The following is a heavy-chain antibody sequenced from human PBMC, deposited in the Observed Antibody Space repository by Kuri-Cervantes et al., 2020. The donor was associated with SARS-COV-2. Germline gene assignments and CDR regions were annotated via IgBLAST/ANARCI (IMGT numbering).Heavy chain of an antibody. J-gene: IGHJ6*03. D-gene: IGHD1-7*01. Sequence: GGSLRLSCAADGFSFSSYSMNWVRPAPGKGLEWVSYISSSSSTIYYADSVKGRFTISRDNAKNSLYLQMNSLRAEDTAVYYCASLRPNYNWNYEEGPRYYYYMDVWGKGTTVTVSS. CDR2: ISSSSSTI. CDR1: GFSFSSYS. V-gene: IGHV3-48*01. CDR3: ASLRPNYNWNYEEGPRYYYYMDV.